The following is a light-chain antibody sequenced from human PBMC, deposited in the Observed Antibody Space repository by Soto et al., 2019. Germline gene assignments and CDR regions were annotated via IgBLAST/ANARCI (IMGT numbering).Light chain of an antibody. CDR2: DVS. CDR1: SSDVSGYNY. J-gene: IGLJ1*01. CDR3: SSYTSSSTQV. Sequence: QSVLTQPASVSGSPGQSITISCTGTSSDVSGYNYVSWYQQHPGKAPKLMIYDVSNRPSGVSNRFSGSKSGNTASLTIPWLQAEDEADYYCSSYTSSSTQVFGTGTKVTVL. V-gene: IGLV2-14*03.